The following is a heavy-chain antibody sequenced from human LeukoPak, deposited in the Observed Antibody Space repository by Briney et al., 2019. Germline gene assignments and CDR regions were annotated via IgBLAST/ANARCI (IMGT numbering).Heavy chain of an antibody. Sequence: GGSLRLSCAASGFTFSSYGMSWVRQAPGKGLEWVSAISGSGGSTYYADSVKGRFTISRDNSKNTLYLQMNSLRAEDTAVYYCAKVPDYVWGSYRYALYFDYWGQGTLVTVSS. J-gene: IGHJ4*02. V-gene: IGHV3-23*01. D-gene: IGHD3-16*02. CDR2: ISGSGGST. CDR1: GFTFSSYG. CDR3: AKVPDYVWGSYRYALYFDY.